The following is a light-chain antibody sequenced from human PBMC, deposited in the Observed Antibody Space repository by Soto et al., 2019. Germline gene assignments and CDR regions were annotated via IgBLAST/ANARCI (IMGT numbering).Light chain of an antibody. CDR1: QSIRKN. Sequence: EIVLTQSPGTLSLSPGERATLSCRASQSIRKNLGWYQHKPGQAPRLLIYDASGRAAGVPDRFSGSGSGTDLSLAMSGLEPEDLGVYYCRKCGGCARRLGQGTKVE. J-gene: IGKJ1*01. CDR2: DAS. CDR3: RKCGGCARR. V-gene: IGKV3-20*01.